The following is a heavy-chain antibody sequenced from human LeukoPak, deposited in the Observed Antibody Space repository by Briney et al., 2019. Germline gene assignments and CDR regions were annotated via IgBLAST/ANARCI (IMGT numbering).Heavy chain of an antibody. CDR1: GFSLSSGVG. CDR3: AHSDYYDSGTYNPDDFDI. J-gene: IGHJ3*02. V-gene: IGHV2-5*01. Sequence: SGPTLVNPTQTLTLTCTFSGFSLSSGVGVAWIRQPPGKALEWLALIHWNDDKHYSPSLKSRLTITKDTSKNQVVLTMTNMDPVDTATYYCAHSDYYDSGTYNPDDFDIWGQGTMVSASS. CDR2: IHWNDDK. D-gene: IGHD3-22*01.